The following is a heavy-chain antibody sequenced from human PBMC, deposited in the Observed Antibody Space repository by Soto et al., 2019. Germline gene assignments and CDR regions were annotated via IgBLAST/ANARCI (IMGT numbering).Heavy chain of an antibody. CDR1: GDSVSSNSAA. CDR2: TYYRSKWYN. CDR3: ATKDFAASHGWAYYYGMDL. V-gene: IGHV6-1*01. J-gene: IGHJ6*02. D-gene: IGHD6-13*01. Sequence: PSQTLSLTCVLSGDSVSSNSAAWNWIRQSPSRGLEWLGRTYYRSKWYNDYAVSVKSRITINPDTSKNQISLQLNSVTPEGTAVFYYATKDFAASHGWAYYYGMDLWGQGTPVTVSS.